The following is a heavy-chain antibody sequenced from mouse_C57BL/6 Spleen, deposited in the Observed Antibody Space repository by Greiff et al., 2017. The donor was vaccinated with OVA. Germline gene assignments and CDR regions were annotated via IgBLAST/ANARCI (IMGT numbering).Heavy chain of an antibody. CDR3: ARPNDYDGDGNYFDY. J-gene: IGHJ2*01. CDR1: GYTFTDYN. CDR2: INPNNGGT. V-gene: IGHV1-22*01. Sequence: EVQLQQSGPELVKPGASVKMSCKASGYTFTDYNMHWVKQSHGKSLEWIGYINPNNGGTSYNQKFKGKATLTVNKSSSTAYMELRSLTSEDSAVYYCARPNDYDGDGNYFDYWGQGTTLTVSS. D-gene: IGHD2-4*01.